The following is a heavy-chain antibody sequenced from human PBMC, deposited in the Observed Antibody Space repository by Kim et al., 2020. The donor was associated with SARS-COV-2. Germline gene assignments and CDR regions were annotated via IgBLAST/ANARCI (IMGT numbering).Heavy chain of an antibody. D-gene: IGHD3-22*01. V-gene: IGHV5-10-1*01. CDR3: ARYNDRKYYYDSSGYYYRYFDL. CDR2: IDPSDSYT. Sequence: GESLKISCKGSGYSFTSYWISWVRQMPGKGLEWMGRIDPSDSYTNYSPSFQGHVTISADKSISTAYLQWSSLKASDTAMYYCARYNDRKYYYDSSGYYYRYFDLWGRGTLVTVSS. CDR1: GYSFTSYW. J-gene: IGHJ2*01.